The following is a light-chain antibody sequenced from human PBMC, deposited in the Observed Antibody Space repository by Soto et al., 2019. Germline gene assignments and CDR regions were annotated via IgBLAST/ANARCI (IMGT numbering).Light chain of an antibody. CDR1: QAISSY. J-gene: IGKJ3*01. CDR3: QQTYTMVT. V-gene: IGKV1-39*01. Sequence: DIQMTQSPSSLSASVGDRVTITCRAGQAISSYLNWYQQKAGEAPKLLIYGASSLQSGIPSRFSGSGSGTEFTLTINSLQPEDFATYFCQQTYTMVTFGPGTKVEI. CDR2: GAS.